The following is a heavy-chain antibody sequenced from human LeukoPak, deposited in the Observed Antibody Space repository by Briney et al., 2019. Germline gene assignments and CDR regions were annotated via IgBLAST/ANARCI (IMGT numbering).Heavy chain of an antibody. CDR3: ARGQVYGSGSYYNTPFRY. D-gene: IGHD3-10*01. Sequence: ASVKVSCKASGYTFTSYYMHWVRQAPGQGLEWMGIINPSGGSTSYAQKFQGRVTMTRDTSTSTVYMELSSLRSEDTDVYDCARGQVYGSGSYYNTPFRYWGQGTLVTVSS. CDR1: GYTFTSYY. J-gene: IGHJ4*02. CDR2: INPSGGST. V-gene: IGHV1-46*01.